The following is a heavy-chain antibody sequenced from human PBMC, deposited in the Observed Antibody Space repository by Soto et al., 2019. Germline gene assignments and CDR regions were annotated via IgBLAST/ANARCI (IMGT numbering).Heavy chain of an antibody. D-gene: IGHD3-10*01. Sequence: GGSLRLSCSASGFPFSRTGMHWVRHSPGKGLEWVALTSFDGSKKYYADSVKGRFTISRDNSKNTLYLQMNSLRAEDTALYSCAKEVRLWAYYFDSWGQGTLVSVSS. CDR2: TSFDGSKK. CDR3: AKEVRLWAYYFDS. V-gene: IGHV3-30*18. CDR1: GFPFSRTG. J-gene: IGHJ4*02.